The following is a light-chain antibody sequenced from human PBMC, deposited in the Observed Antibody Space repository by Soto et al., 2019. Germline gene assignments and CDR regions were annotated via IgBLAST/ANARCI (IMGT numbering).Light chain of an antibody. CDR3: QQRSNWPPLT. J-gene: IGKJ4*01. V-gene: IGKV3-11*01. CDR2: DAS. CDR1: QSVGSY. Sequence: EIVLTQSPATLSLSPGERATLSCRASQSVGSYLAWYQQKPGQAPRLLIYDASNRATGIPARFSGSGSGTDFTLTISSLEPEYFAVYYCQQRSNWPPLTFGGGTKVEIK.